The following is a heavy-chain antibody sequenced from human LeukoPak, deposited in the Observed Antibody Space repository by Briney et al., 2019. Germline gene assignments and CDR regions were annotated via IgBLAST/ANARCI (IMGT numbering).Heavy chain of an antibody. CDR2: ISGSGGSA. J-gene: IGHJ4*02. D-gene: IGHD3-10*01. CDR1: AFTFSSYA. Sequence: GGSLRLSCAASAFTFSSYAMSWVRQAPGKGLEWVSAISGSGGSAYYADSVKGRFTISRDNSKNTLYLQMNSLRAEDTAVYYCAKYAYYYGSGSYPYWGQGTLVTVSS. V-gene: IGHV3-23*01. CDR3: AKYAYYYGSGSYPY.